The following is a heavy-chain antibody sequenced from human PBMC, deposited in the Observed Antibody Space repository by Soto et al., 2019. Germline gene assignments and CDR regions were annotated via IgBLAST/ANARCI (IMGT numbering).Heavy chain of an antibody. J-gene: IGHJ4*02. CDR2: LNSDGSST. Sequence: EAQLVESGGGLVQPGGSLRLSCAASGFTFSSYWMHWVRQAPGKGLVWVSRLNSDGSSTSNADSVKGRFTISRDNAKNTLYLQMNSLRAEDTAVYYCVRTILVVAAATRADYWGQGTLVTVSS. CDR3: VRTILVVAAATRADY. D-gene: IGHD2-15*01. CDR1: GFTFSSYW. V-gene: IGHV3-74*01.